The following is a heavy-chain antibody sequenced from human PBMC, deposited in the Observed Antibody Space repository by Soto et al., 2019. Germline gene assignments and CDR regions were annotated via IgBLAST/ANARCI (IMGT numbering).Heavy chain of an antibody. D-gene: IGHD6-6*01. CDR3: AKNWDTTFSSSSH. V-gene: IGHV3-23*01. CDR1: GFTFTTYA. Sequence: EVQLLESGGGLVLPGGSLRLSCAASGFTFTTYAMSWVRQAPGKGLEWVSAISGSGGSTYYTDSVKGRFTISRDNSKKTLYLQMNRLRAEDTAVYYCAKNWDTTFSSSSHWGQGTLVTVSS. J-gene: IGHJ4*02. CDR2: ISGSGGST.